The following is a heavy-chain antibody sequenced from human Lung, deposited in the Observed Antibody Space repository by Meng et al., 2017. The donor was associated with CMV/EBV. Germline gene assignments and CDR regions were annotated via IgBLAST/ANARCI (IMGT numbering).Heavy chain of an antibody. D-gene: IGHD3/OR15-3a*01. CDR1: GFSFNNYG. Sequence: GESLKISCVASGFSFNNYGMYWVRQAPGKGLEWVAVIWPDGNYKHHADSVKGRFTVSRDNSKHTLYLQMNRLRAEDTAIYYCAKDGLFINDFWTGYSYLDFWGQGTPVTVS. CDR2: IWPDGNYK. V-gene: IGHV3-33*06. CDR3: AKDGLFINDFWTGYSYLDF. J-gene: IGHJ4*02.